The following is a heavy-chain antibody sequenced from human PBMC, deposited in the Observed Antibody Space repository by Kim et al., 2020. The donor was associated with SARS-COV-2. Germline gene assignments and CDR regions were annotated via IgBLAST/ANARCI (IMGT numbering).Heavy chain of an antibody. V-gene: IGHV3-64D*06. Sequence: GGSLRLSCSASGFTFSDYPMNWVRQAPGKTLKYVSAINSNGDSTFYADSVKGRFTISRDNSKNTLYLQMSSLTTEDTALYYCVKGLVDCGGDCYTTFFDYWGQGTLVTVSS. J-gene: IGHJ4*02. CDR3: VKGLVDCGGDCYTTFFDY. D-gene: IGHD2-21*02. CDR2: INSNGDST. CDR1: GFTFSDYP.